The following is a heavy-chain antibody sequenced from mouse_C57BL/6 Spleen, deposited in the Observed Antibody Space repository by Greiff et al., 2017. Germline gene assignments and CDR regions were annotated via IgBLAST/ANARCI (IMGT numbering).Heavy chain of an antibody. D-gene: IGHD2-5*01. V-gene: IGHV5-9-1*02. Sequence: EVKLVESGEGLVKPGGSLKLSCAASGFTFSSYAMSWVRQTPEKRLEWVAYISSGGDYIYYADTVKGRFTISRANARNTLYLQMSSLKSEDTAMYYCTRVYYSKEGYFDVWGTGTTVTVSS. CDR2: ISSGGDYI. CDR3: TRVYYSKEGYFDV. J-gene: IGHJ1*03. CDR1: GFTFSSYA.